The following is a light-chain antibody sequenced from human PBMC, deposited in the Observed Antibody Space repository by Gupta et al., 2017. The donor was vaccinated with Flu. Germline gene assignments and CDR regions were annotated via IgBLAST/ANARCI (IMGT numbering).Light chain of an antibody. CDR3: RQALQTPLT. CDR1: QSLLHSNGYNY. Sequence: VTPGEPASISCRSSQSLLHSNGYNYLDWYLQKPGQAPQLLIYLGSNRASGVPDRFSGSGSGTDFTLKISRVEADDVGVYYCRQALQTPLTFGQGTKVEIK. CDR2: LGS. J-gene: IGKJ1*01. V-gene: IGKV2-28*01.